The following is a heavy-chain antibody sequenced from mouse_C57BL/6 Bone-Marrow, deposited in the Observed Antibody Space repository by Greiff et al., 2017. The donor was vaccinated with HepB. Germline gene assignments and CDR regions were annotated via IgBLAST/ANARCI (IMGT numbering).Heavy chain of an antibody. CDR3: AREEVWYLDY. J-gene: IGHJ2*01. V-gene: IGHV14-2*01. CDR1: GFNIKDYY. CDR2: IEPEDGET. Sequence: VQLQQSGAELVKPGASVKLSCTASGFNIKDYYMHWVKQRTEQGLEWIGRIEPEDGETKNAPKFQGKATITADTSSNTAYLQLSSLTSEDTAVYYCAREEVWYLDYWGQGTTLTVSS.